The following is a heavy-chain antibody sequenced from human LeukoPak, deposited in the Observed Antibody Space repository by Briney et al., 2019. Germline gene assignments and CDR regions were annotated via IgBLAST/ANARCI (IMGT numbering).Heavy chain of an antibody. V-gene: IGHV3-48*03. D-gene: IGHD3-22*01. J-gene: IGHJ6*02. CDR1: GFTSSSYE. CDR2: ISSSGSTI. CDR3: ARDLGYYDSSGYYYGSSYYYYYYGMDV. Sequence: QPGGSLRLSCAASGFTSSSYEMNWVRQAPGKGLEWVSYISSSGSTIYYADSVKGRFTISRDNAKNSLYLQMNSLRAEDTAVYYCARDLGYYDSSGYYYGSSYYYYYYGMDVWGQGTTVTVSS.